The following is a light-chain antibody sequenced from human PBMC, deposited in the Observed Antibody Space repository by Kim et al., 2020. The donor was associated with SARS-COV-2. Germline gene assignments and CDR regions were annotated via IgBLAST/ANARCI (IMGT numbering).Light chain of an antibody. CDR3: QHYYTTPLT. V-gene: IGKV4-1*01. CDR2: WAS. J-gene: IGKJ4*01. CDR1: QSVLYSSNNKNY. Sequence: DIVMTQSPDSLAVSLGERATINCKSSQSVLYSSNNKNYLAWYQQKPGQPPKLLIYWASTRESGVPDRFSGSGSGTDFTLTIGSLQAEDVAVYYCQHYYTTPLTFGGGTKVEI.